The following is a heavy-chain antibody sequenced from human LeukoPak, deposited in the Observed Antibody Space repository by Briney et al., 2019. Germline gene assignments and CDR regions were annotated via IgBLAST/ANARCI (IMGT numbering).Heavy chain of an antibody. J-gene: IGHJ4*02. CDR1: GGSLCNFF. CDR3: ARAASLDY. CDR2: IYYSGTT. V-gene: IGHV4-59*01. D-gene: IGHD2-2*01. Sequence: PSETLSLTCTVPGGSLCNFFWNWVRQSPGKGRGWSGYIYYSGTTNYSPSLKSRVTISLGMSSNQFSLRLDSVTAADTGVYYCARAASLDYWGQGTLVTVSS.